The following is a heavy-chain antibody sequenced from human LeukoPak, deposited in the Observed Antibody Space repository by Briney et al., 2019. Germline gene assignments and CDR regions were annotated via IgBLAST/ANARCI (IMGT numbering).Heavy chain of an antibody. Sequence: PGGSLRLSCAASGFTGSTFSSHWMSWVRQAPGKGLEWVAVIWYDGSNKYYADSVKGRFTISRDNSKNTLYLQMNSLRAEDTAVYYCARDIVVVPAAINSISYHYGMDVWGQGTTVTVSS. CDR2: IWYDGSNK. CDR1: GFTGSTFSSHW. V-gene: IGHV3-33*08. CDR3: ARDIVVVPAAINSISYHYGMDV. D-gene: IGHD2-2*01. J-gene: IGHJ6*02.